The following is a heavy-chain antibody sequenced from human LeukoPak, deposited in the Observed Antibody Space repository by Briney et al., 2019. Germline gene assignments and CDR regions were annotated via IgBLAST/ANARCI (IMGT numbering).Heavy chain of an antibody. Sequence: PSETLSLTCTVSGGSISSSSYYWGWIRQPPGKGLEWIESMYYSGSTYYNPSLKSRVTISVDTSKNQFSLKLSSVTAADTALYYCATSTHGSGSYYSLYYFDYWGQGTLVTVSS. CDR2: MYYSGST. J-gene: IGHJ4*02. D-gene: IGHD3-10*01. CDR1: GGSISSSSYY. CDR3: ATSTHGSGSYYSLYYFDY. V-gene: IGHV4-39*01.